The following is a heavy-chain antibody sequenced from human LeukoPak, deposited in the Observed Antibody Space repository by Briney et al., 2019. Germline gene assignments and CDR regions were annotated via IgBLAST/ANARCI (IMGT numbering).Heavy chain of an antibody. CDR2: VSYDGSIK. Sequence: GGSLRLSCAASGFTFSTYAMHWVRQAPGKGLEWVAIVSYDGSIKYYADSVKGRFTISRDNSQNTLYLKMKSLRAEDTAVYYCARDPRSEYCGGDCYSGFDYWGQGTPVTVSS. CDR1: GFTFSTYA. CDR3: ARDPRSEYCGGDCYSGFDY. V-gene: IGHV3-30-3*01. D-gene: IGHD2-21*02. J-gene: IGHJ4*02.